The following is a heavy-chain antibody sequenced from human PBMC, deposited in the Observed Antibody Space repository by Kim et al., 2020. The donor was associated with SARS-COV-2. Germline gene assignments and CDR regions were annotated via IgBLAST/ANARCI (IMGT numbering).Heavy chain of an antibody. CDR3: ARASSGSDFNY. D-gene: IGHD6-19*01. CDR1: GFTFSSYN. Sequence: GGSLRLSCAASGFTFSSYNMHWVRQAPGKGLEWVAAICTAGSTNYYAYVKSRFTISTENAKNNLYLQLNNLRAADTAVYYCARASSGSDFNYCG. V-gene: IGHV3-13*01. CDR2: ICTAGST. J-gene: IGHJ4*01.